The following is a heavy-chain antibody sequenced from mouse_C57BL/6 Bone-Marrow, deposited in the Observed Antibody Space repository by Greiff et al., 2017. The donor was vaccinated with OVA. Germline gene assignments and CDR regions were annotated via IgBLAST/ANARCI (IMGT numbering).Heavy chain of an antibody. Sequence: VQLQQSGAELARPGASVKLSCKASGYTFTSYGISWVKQRTGQGLEWIGEIYPRSGNTYYNEKFKGKATLTADKSSSTAYMELRSLTSEDSAVYFCALTGVYYGSSRDDWGQGTTLTVSS. CDR1: GYTFTSYG. J-gene: IGHJ2*01. CDR2: IYPRSGNT. D-gene: IGHD1-1*01. CDR3: ALTGVYYGSSRDD. V-gene: IGHV1-81*01.